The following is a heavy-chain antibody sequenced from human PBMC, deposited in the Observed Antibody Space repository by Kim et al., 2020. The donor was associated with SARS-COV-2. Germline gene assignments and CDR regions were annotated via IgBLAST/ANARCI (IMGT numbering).Heavy chain of an antibody. Sequence: YNPSLKGRVTISVDTSKNQFSLKMSSVTPADTAVYYCARGYSGSYGRFDYWGQGTLVTVSS. V-gene: IGHV4-59*09. D-gene: IGHD1-26*01. J-gene: IGHJ4*02. CDR3: ARGYSGSYGRFDY.